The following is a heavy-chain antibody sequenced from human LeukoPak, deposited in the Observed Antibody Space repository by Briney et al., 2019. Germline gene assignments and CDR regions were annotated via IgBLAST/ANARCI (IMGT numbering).Heavy chain of an antibody. J-gene: IGHJ4*02. Sequence: GESLKISCKGSGYSFSNYWIGWVRQMPGKGLEWMGIIYPGDSDTRYSPSFQGQVTISADKSISTAYLQWSSLKASDTAMYYCARQGLEYYYDSSGAYYFDYWGQGTLVTVSS. CDR1: GYSFSNYW. D-gene: IGHD3-22*01. V-gene: IGHV5-51*01. CDR3: ARQGLEYYYDSSGAYYFDY. CDR2: IYPGDSDT.